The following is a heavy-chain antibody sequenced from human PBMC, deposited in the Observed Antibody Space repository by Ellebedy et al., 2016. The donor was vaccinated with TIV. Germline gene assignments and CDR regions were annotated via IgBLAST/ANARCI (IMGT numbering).Heavy chain of an antibody. V-gene: IGHV3-23*01. Sequence: GESLKISCVASGFTFSSFAMSWVRQAPGKGLEWVSAISSGSGGSTFYADAVRGRFTVSRDNSKNTLYLQMNTLRPEDTAVYYCAKWGTGAWSDYWGQGTLVTVSS. CDR1: GFTFSSFA. J-gene: IGHJ4*02. CDR3: AKWGTGAWSDY. CDR2: ISSGSGGST. D-gene: IGHD6-19*01.